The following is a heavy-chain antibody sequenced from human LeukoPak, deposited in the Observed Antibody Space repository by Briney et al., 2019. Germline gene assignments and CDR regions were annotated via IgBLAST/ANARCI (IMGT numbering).Heavy chain of an antibody. Sequence: GGSLRLSCAASGFTFSSYAMSWVREAPGKGLEWVSGISGSGDNTYYAGSVKGRFTISRDNSKNTLYVQVNSLGTEDTAAYYCAKGSYYDSSGSFYFDYWGQRTLVTVSS. CDR2: ISGSGDNT. CDR3: AKGSYYDSSGSFYFDY. D-gene: IGHD3-22*01. CDR1: GFTFSSYA. V-gene: IGHV3-23*01. J-gene: IGHJ4*02.